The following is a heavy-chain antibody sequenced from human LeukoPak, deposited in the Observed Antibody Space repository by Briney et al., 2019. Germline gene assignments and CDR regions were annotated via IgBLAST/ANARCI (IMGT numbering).Heavy chain of an antibody. D-gene: IGHD6-19*01. J-gene: IGHJ5*02. CDR2: IYYSGST. V-gene: IGHV4-59*01. CDR3: ARGGSGWYLDWFDP. Sequence: NPSELLSLTCTVSGGSISSYYWSWLRQPPGKGLEWIGYIYYSGSTNYNPSLKSRVTISVDTSKNQFSLKLSSVTAADTAVYYCARGGSGWYLDWFDPGGQGTLVTVSP. CDR1: GGSISSYY.